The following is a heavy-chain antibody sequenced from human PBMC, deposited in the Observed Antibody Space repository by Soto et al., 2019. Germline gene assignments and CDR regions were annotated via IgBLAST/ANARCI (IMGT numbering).Heavy chain of an antibody. CDR1: GYTFTSYA. CDR3: ARPRGTMVRGVWNGMDV. J-gene: IGHJ6*02. Sequence: QVQLVQSGAEVKKPGASVKVSCKASGYTFTSYAMHWVRQAPGQRLEWMGWINAGNGNTKYSQKFQGRVTITRDTSASTAYMELSCLRSEDTAVYYCARPRGTMVRGVWNGMDVWGQGTTVTVSS. D-gene: IGHD3-10*01. V-gene: IGHV1-3*01. CDR2: INAGNGNT.